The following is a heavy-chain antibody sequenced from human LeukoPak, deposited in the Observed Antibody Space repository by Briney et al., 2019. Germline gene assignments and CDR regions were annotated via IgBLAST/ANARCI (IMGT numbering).Heavy chain of an antibody. V-gene: IGHV3-23*01. CDR2: ISGSGAST. D-gene: IGHD2-15*01. CDR3: AKGRSGSCYDPRDC. J-gene: IGHJ4*02. CDR1: GFTFSSYA. Sequence: GGSLRLSCAASGFTFSSYAMSWVRQAPGKGLAWVSVISGSGASTFYADSVKGRFTISRDDSKDTLYLQMDSLRAEDMAVYYCAKGRSGSCYDPRDCWGQGTLVTVSS.